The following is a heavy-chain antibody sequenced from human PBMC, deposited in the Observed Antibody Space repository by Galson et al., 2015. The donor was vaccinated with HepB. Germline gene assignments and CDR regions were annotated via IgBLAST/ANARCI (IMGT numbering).Heavy chain of an antibody. CDR1: GFTFDDYA. CDR2: ISWNSGSI. V-gene: IGHV3-9*01. D-gene: IGHD2-15*01. J-gene: IGHJ4*02. CDR3: ARVLGSYYFDY. Sequence: SLRLSCAASGFTFDDYAMHWVRHAPGKGLEWVSGISWNSGSIGYADSVKGRFTISRDNAKNSLYLQMNSLRSDDTAVYYCARVLGSYYFDYWGQGTLVTVSS.